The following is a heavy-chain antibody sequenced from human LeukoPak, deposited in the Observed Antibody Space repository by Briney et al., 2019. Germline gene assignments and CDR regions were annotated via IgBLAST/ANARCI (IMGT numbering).Heavy chain of an antibody. J-gene: IGHJ4*02. Sequence: PSETLSLTCTVSGGSISSSSYYWGWIRQPPGKGLEWIGSIYYSGSTYYNPSLKSRVTISVDTSKNQFSLKLSSVTAADTAVYYCASPGGYSYAEGVGYWGQGTLVTVSS. D-gene: IGHD5-18*01. CDR2: IYYSGST. CDR1: GGSISSSSYY. V-gene: IGHV4-39*07. CDR3: ASPGGYSYAEGVGY.